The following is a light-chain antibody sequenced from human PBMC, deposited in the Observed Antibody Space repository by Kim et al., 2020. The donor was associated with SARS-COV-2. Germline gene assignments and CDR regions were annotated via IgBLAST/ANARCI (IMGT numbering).Light chain of an antibody. Sequence: ASTGDRVTITCRASQDISSYLAWYQQKPGKAPKPLIYAASTLQNLVPSRFSGSGSGTDFTLTISCLQSEDIATYYCQQYYSYPFTFGPGTKVDIK. CDR1: QDISSY. J-gene: IGKJ3*01. CDR3: QQYYSYPFT. CDR2: AAS. V-gene: IGKV1-8*01.